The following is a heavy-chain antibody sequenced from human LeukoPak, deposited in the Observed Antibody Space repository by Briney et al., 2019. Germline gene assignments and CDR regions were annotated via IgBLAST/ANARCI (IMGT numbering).Heavy chain of an antibody. J-gene: IGHJ5*02. V-gene: IGHV1-69*13. Sequence: SVKVSCKASGGTFSSYAISWVRQAPGQGLEWMGGIIPIFGTANYAQKFQGRVTITADESTSTAYMELSSLRSEDTAVYYCARSRPRFGSYHLNWFDPWGQGTLVTVSS. D-gene: IGHD6-19*01. CDR2: IIPIFGTA. CDR1: GGTFSSYA. CDR3: ARSRPRFGSYHLNWFDP.